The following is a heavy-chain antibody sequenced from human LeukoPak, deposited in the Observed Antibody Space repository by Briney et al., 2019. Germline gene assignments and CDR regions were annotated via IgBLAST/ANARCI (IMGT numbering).Heavy chain of an antibody. CDR3: PRRGYSYDFDY. D-gene: IGHD5-18*01. J-gene: IGHJ4*02. V-gene: IGHV5-51*01. CDR2: IYPGDSDT. CDR1: GYSFTSYW. Sequence: GESLKISCKGSGYSFTSYWIGWVRQMPGKGLGWMVIIYPGDSDTRYSPLFQGQVTISDDKSIRTAYLQWSSLKASDTAIYSCPRRGYSYDFDYWGQGTLVTVSS.